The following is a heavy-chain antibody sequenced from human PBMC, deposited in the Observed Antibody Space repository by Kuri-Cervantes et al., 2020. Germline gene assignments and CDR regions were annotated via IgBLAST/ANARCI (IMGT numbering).Heavy chain of an antibody. J-gene: IGHJ3*02. CDR1: GGSVSNNNW. V-gene: IGHV4-4*02. CDR2: VYHSGSA. CDR3: ARDSTPFTVTTDAFDI. Sequence: SQTLSLTCAVSGGSVSNNNWWTWVRQPPGKGLEWIGEVYHSGSAHYNPSLKSRVTISLDKSQNLFSLEVTSVTAADTALYYCARDSTPFTVTTDAFDIWGQGTMVTVSS. D-gene: IGHD4-17*01.